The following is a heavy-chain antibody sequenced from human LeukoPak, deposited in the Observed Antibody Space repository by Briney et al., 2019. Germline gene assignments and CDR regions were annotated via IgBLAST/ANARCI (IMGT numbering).Heavy chain of an antibody. Sequence: ASVKVSCKASGYTFTSYYMHWVRQAPGQGLEWMGLINPTGGSTGYAQKFQGRVTMTTDTSTSTAYMELRSLRSDDTAVYYCVRVKEFGGYYMDVWGKGTTVTISS. V-gene: IGHV1-46*01. CDR2: INPTGGST. CDR3: VRVKEFGGYYMDV. D-gene: IGHD3-10*01. CDR1: GYTFTSYY. J-gene: IGHJ6*03.